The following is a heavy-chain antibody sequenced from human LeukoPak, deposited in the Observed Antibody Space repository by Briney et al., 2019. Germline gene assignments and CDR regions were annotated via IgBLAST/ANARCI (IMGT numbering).Heavy chain of an antibody. CDR2: ISWNSGSI. CDR1: GFTFDDYA. Sequence: PGRSLRLSCAASGFTFDDYAMHWVRQAPGKGLEWVSGISWNSGSIGYADSVKGRFTISRDNAKNSLYLQMNSLRAEDTALYYCAKDMSRYYYGSGSYSSGMDVWGHGTTVTVSS. V-gene: IGHV3-9*01. J-gene: IGHJ6*02. D-gene: IGHD3-10*01. CDR3: AKDMSRYYYGSGSYSSGMDV.